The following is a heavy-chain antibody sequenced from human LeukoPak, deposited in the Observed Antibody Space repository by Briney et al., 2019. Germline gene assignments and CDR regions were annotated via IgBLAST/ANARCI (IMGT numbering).Heavy chain of an antibody. CDR3: AKAEGYDILTGLDY. CDR2: IGASGGST. Sequence: PGGSLRLSCATSGFTFSSYAMSWVRQAPGKGLEWVSSIGASGGSTYYADSVKGRFTISRDNSKNTLYLQMYSLKTEDTAVYYCAKAEGYDILTGLDYWGQGTLVTVSS. D-gene: IGHD3-9*01. CDR1: GFTFSSYA. J-gene: IGHJ4*02. V-gene: IGHV3-23*01.